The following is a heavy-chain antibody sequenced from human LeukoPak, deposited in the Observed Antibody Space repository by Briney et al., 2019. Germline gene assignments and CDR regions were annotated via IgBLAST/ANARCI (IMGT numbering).Heavy chain of an antibody. J-gene: IGHJ6*02. CDR1: GFTFSRFA. D-gene: IGHD3-9*01. Sequence: GGSLRLSCAASGFTFSRFAMNWVRQAPGKGLEWVSAISGSGGSTYYADSVKGRFTISRDDSKNTLYLQMNSLRAEDTAVYYCAKGDILTMYYYYGMDVWGQGTTVTVSS. V-gene: IGHV3-23*01. CDR3: AKGDILTMYYYYGMDV. CDR2: ISGSGGST.